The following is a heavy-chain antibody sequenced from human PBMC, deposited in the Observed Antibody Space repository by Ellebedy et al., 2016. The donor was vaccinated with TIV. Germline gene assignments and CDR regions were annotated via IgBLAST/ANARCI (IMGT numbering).Heavy chain of an antibody. CDR3: ARRHYYYDSSGYPTYGMDV. CDR1: GGSFSGYY. J-gene: IGHJ6*02. D-gene: IGHD3-22*01. Sequence: SETLSLXXAVYGGSFSGYYWSWIRQPPGKGLEWIGEINHSGSTNYNPSLKSRVTISVDTSKNQFSLKLSSVTAADTAVYYCARRHYYYDSSGYPTYGMDVWGQGTTVTVSS. V-gene: IGHV4-34*01. CDR2: INHSGST.